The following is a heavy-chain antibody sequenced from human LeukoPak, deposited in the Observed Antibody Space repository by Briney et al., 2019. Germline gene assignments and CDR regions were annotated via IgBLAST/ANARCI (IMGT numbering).Heavy chain of an antibody. D-gene: IGHD1-26*01. Sequence: SETLSLTCTVSGGSISSYYWTWIRQPPGKGLEWLGDIYITGSTNYNPYLQRRVTMSVDTSKNQFSLRLSSVTAADTAVYYCARVRIGETSYDASDVWGLGTMVTVSS. J-gene: IGHJ3*01. CDR1: GGSISSYY. V-gene: IGHV4-59*13. CDR2: IYITGST. CDR3: ARVRIGETSYDASDV.